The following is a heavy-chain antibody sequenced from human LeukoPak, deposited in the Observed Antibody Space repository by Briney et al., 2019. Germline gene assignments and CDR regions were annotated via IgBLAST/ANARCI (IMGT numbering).Heavy chain of an antibody. CDR2: ISSSSNYI. Sequence: PGGSLRLSCAASGFTFSSYSMNRVRQAPGKGLEWVSSISSSSNYIYYADSVKGRFTISRDNAKNSLFLQMNSLRAEDTAVYYCARDGVHDPPFDYWGQGTLVTVSS. V-gene: IGHV3-21*01. CDR3: ARDGVHDPPFDY. CDR1: GFTFSSYS. J-gene: IGHJ4*02. D-gene: IGHD1-1*01.